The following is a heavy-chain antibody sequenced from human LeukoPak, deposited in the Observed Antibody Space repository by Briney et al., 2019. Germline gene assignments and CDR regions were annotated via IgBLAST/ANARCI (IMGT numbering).Heavy chain of an antibody. CDR2: IKQDGGEK. D-gene: IGHD6-19*01. CDR1: GFTISTYW. CDR3: TRGWGSSGPGDV. Sequence: PGGSLRLSCVVSGFTISTYWMSWVRQAPGKGLEWVANIKQDGGEKYYVDSVKGRFTISRDNGKNSLYLQLDSLRDEDTGVYYCTRGWGSSGPGDVWGPGTLVTVSS. J-gene: IGHJ4*02. V-gene: IGHV3-7*01.